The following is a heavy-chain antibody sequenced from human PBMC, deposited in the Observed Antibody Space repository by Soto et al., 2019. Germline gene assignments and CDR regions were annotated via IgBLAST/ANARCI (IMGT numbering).Heavy chain of an antibody. CDR3: ANFDY. CDR2: IDPSDSKT. Sequence: GESLKISCKGSGYYFTSYWINWVRQMPGKGLEWTGRIDPSDSKTNYSPSFQGHVTISVDKSISTVYLQWRSLKASDSAMYYCANFDYWGQGTLVTVSS. CDR1: GYYFTSYW. J-gene: IGHJ4*02. V-gene: IGHV5-10-1*01.